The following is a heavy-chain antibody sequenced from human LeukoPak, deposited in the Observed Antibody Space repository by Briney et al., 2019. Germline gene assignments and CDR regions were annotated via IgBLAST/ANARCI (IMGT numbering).Heavy chain of an antibody. CDR1: GGSFSGYY. J-gene: IGHJ6*02. V-gene: IGHV4-34*01. D-gene: IGHD4-17*01. CDR3: ASASTVYYYYGMDV. Sequence: SETLSLTCAVYGGSFSGYYWSWIRQPPEKGLEWIGEINHSGSTNYNPSLKSRVTISVDTSKNQFSLKLSSVTAADTAVYYCASASTVYYYYGMDVWGQGTTVTVSS. CDR2: INHSGST.